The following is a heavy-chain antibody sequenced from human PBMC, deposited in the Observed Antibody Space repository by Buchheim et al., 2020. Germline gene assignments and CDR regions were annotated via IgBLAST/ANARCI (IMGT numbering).Heavy chain of an antibody. Sequence: QVQLVESGGGVVQSGRSLRLSCAASGFTFSSYAMHWVRQAPGKGLEWVAVISYDGSNKYYADSVKGRFTISRDNSKNPLHLQMNSLRAEDTAVYYCAISSALDVWGQGTT. J-gene: IGHJ6*02. CDR3: AISSALDV. CDR1: GFTFSSYA. V-gene: IGHV3-30*03. CDR2: ISYDGSNK.